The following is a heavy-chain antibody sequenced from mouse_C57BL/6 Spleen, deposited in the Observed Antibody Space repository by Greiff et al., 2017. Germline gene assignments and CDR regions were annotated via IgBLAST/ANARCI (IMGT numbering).Heavy chain of an antibody. D-gene: IGHD2-1*01. CDR3: ARQIYYGNYTFFDY. CDR1: GFTFSSYG. CDR2: ISSGGSYT. Sequence: EVQRVESGGDLVKPGGSLKLSCAASGFTFSSYGMSWVRQTPDKRLEWVATISSGGSYTYYPDSVKGRFTISRDNAKNTLYLQMSSLKSEDTAMYYCARQIYYGNYTFFDYWGQGTTLTVSS. V-gene: IGHV5-6*01. J-gene: IGHJ2*01.